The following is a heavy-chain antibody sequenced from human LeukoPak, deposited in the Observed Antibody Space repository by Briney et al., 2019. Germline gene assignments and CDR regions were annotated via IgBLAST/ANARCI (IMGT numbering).Heavy chain of an antibody. CDR2: INHSGST. J-gene: IGHJ6*03. V-gene: IGHV4-34*01. D-gene: IGHD6-6*01. CDR1: GGSFSGYY. Sequence: SETLSLTCAVYGGSFSGYYWSWIRQPPGKGLEWIGEINHSGSTNYNPPLKSRVTISVDTSKNQFSLKLSSVTAADTAVYYCARACRVAARPYYYYYMDVWGKGTTVTVSS. CDR3: ARACRVAARPYYYYYMDV.